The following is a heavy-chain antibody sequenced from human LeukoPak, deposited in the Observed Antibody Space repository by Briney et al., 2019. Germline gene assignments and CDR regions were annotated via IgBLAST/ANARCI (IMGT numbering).Heavy chain of an antibody. CDR3: ARGGEMATIPSFDY. V-gene: IGHV1-69*13. CDR1: GGTFSSYA. CDR2: IIPIFGTA. D-gene: IGHD5-24*01. J-gene: IGHJ4*02. Sequence: SVKVSCKASGGTFSSYAISWVRQAPGQGLEWMGGIIPIFGTANYAQKFRGRVTITADESTSTAYMELSSLRSEDTAVYYCARGGEMATIPSFDYWGQGTLVTVSS.